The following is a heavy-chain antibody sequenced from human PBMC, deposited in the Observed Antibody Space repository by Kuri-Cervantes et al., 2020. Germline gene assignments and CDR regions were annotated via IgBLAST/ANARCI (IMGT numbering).Heavy chain of an antibody. D-gene: IGHD3-3*01. CDR1: GYTFTSYG. CDR3: ARAGRMVLTGLVVNGPTRNTPDY. V-gene: IGHV1-18*01. J-gene: IGHJ4*02. CDR2: ISAYNGNT. Sequence: ASVKVSCKASGYTFTSYGISWVRQAPGQGLEWMGWISAYNGNTNYAQKLQGRVTMTTDTSTSTAYMEPRSLRSDDTAVYYCARAGRMVLTGLVVNGPTRNTPDYWGQGTLVTVSS.